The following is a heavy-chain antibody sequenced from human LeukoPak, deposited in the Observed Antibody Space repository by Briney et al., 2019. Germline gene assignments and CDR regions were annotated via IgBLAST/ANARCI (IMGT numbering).Heavy chain of an antibody. CDR3: ARGDYGSSGYYLGGFDY. J-gene: IGHJ4*02. Sequence: GASVKVSCKASGYTFTGYYIHWVRQAPGQGLEWMGWINPNSGGTNYAQKFQGRVTMTRDTSISTAYMELSRLRSDDTAVYYCARGDYGSSGYYLGGFDYWGQGTLVTVSS. V-gene: IGHV1-2*02. D-gene: IGHD3-22*01. CDR1: GYTFTGYY. CDR2: INPNSGGT.